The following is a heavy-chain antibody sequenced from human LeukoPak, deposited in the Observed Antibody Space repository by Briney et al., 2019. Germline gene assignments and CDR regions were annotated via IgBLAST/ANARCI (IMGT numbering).Heavy chain of an antibody. CDR3: AKLAFYETSAPLRDLSF. V-gene: IGHV3-23*01. J-gene: IGHJ4*02. CDR1: GFPFNTYA. Sequence: PGGSLRLSCAASGFPFNTYAMSWVRQAPGKGLEWVSIIRPTGSNTYYASSVKGRFTISRYDSKTTPYLQMSSLKAEDTAIYYCAKLAFYETSAPLRDLSFWGQGTLVTVSS. CDR2: IRPTGSNT. D-gene: IGHD1-14*01.